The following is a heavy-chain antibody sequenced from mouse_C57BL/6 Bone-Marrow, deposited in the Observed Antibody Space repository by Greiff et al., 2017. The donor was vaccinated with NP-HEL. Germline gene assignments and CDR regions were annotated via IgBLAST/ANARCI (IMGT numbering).Heavy chain of an antibody. CDR1: GFSLTSYG. D-gene: IGHD2-3*01. CDR3: AKNPYDGYYGGYFDV. CDR2: IWRGGST. J-gene: IGHJ1*03. Sequence: QVQLQQSGPGLVQPSQSLSITCTVSGFSLTSYGVHWVRQSPGKGLEWLGVIWRGGSTDYNAAFMSRLSITKDNSKSQVFFKMNSLQADDTARYYCAKNPYDGYYGGYFDVWGTGTTVTVSS. V-gene: IGHV2-5*01.